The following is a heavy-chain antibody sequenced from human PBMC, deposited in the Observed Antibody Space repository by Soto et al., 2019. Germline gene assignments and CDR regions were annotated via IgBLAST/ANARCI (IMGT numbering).Heavy chain of an antibody. CDR2: INVNSGGT. CDR3: ARGDKLSLYPQLDY. V-gene: IGHV1-2*04. Sequence: QVQLVQSGAEVKKPGASVKVSCKASGYTFTGNYMHWVRQAPGQGFEWMGWINVNSGGTKYAQKFHGWVTMTRDTSISTAYMELSRLRSDATAVYYCARGDKLSLYPQLDYWGQGTLVTVSS. CDR1: GYTFTGNY. J-gene: IGHJ4*02. D-gene: IGHD3-16*02.